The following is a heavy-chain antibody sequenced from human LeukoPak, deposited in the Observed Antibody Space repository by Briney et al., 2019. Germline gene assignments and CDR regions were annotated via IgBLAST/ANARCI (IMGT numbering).Heavy chain of an antibody. CDR1: GFTFSSYS. J-gene: IGHJ4*02. CDR2: ISSSSSYI. D-gene: IGHD3-3*01. Sequence: GGSLRLSCAASGFTFSSYSMNWVRQAPGKGLEWVSSISSSSSYIYYADSVKGRFTISRDNAKNSLYLQMNSLRAEDTAVYYCARDGPDLNFGVVIEPFDYWGQGTLATVSS. CDR3: ARDGPDLNFGVVIEPFDY. V-gene: IGHV3-21*01.